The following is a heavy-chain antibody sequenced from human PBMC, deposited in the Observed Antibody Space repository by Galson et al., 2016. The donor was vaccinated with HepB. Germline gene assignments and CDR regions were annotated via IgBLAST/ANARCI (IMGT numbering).Heavy chain of an antibody. Sequence: QSGAEVKKPGESLQISCKASGYTFNHYWIAWVRQMPGKGLEWMGNIYPDDSNVRYSPSLEGHVTISAARSSDTAYLQWNSLRASDTAIYFCVRRGTSSGGYYYYGLDVWGQGTTVTVSS. V-gene: IGHV5-51*01. CDR2: IYPDDSNV. CDR3: VRRGTSSGGYYYYGLDV. D-gene: IGHD6-25*01. CDR1: GYTFNHYW. J-gene: IGHJ6*02.